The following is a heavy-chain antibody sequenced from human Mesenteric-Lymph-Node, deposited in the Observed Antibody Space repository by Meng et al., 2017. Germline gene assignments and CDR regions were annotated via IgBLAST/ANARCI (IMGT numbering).Heavy chain of an antibody. Sequence: SGPTLVKPTQTLTLTCAFSGFSHGVGVGWIRQPPGKAPEWLALIYGDDVERYSPSLKTRLTISKGSSKNQVVLTMTNMDPLDTGTYYCAHRLTSGWYFDSWGQGTLVTVSS. D-gene: IGHD6-19*01. J-gene: IGHJ4*02. CDR2: IYGDDVE. V-gene: IGHV2-5*02. CDR1: GFSHGVG. CDR3: AHRLTSGWYFDS.